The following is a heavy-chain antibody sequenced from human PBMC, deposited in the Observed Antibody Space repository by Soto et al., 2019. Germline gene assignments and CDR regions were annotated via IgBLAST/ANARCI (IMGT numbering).Heavy chain of an antibody. CDR1: GGTFSSYA. V-gene: IGHV1-69*05. J-gene: IGHJ3*02. Sequence: GASVKVSCKTSGGTFSSYAISWVRQAPGQGLEWMGGIIPIFGTANYAQKFQGRVTMTTDTSTSTVYMELRSLRSEDTAVYYCARFWGGSGAFDIWGQGTMVTVSS. D-gene: IGHD3-3*01. CDR3: ARFWGGSGAFDI. CDR2: IIPIFGTA.